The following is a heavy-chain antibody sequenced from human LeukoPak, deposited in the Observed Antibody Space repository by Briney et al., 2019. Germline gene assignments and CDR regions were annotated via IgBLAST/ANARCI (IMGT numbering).Heavy chain of an antibody. CDR2: ISSSSSYI. Sequence: PGGSLRLSCAASGFTFSSYSMNWVRQAPGKGLEWVSSISSSSSYIYHADSVKGRFTISRDNAKNSLYLQMNSLRAEDTAVYYCARDAKTWSYRRPYYLDYWGQGTLVTVSS. D-gene: IGHD3-16*02. J-gene: IGHJ4*02. CDR1: GFTFSSYS. CDR3: ARDAKTWSYRRPYYLDY. V-gene: IGHV3-21*01.